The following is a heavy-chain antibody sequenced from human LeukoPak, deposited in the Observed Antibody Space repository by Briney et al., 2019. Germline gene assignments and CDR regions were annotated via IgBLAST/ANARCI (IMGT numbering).Heavy chain of an antibody. CDR2: INHSGST. CDR1: GVSFSGYY. J-gene: IGHJ4*02. D-gene: IGHD6-19*01. CDR3: AGRRGWYVMQDY. V-gene: IGHV4-34*01. Sequence: SETLSLTCAVYGVSFSGYYRSWSRQPPGKGLEWIGEINHSGSTNYNPTLKSRVTISVDTSKNQFSLKLSSVTAADTAVYYCAGRRGWYVMQDYWGQGTLVTVSS.